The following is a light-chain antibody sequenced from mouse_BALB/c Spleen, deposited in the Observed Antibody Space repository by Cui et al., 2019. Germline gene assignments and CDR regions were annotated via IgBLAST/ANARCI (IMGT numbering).Light chain of an antibody. CDR2: WAS. V-gene: IGKV8-30*01. CDR1: QRLVYSSNQKNY. J-gene: IGKJ2*01. Sequence: DIVMSQSPSSLAVSVGAKVTMSCQSSQRLVYSSNQKNYLAWYQQKPGQSPKLLIYWASTRESGVPDRFTGSGSGTDFTLTISSVKAEELAVYYCQQYYSYPYTFGGGTKLEIK. CDR3: QQYYSYPYT.